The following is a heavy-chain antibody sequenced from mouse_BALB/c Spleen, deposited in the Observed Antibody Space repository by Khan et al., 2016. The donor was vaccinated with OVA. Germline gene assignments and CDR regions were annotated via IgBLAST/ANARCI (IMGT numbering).Heavy chain of an antibody. CDR1: GFNIKDTY. CDR3: GSGKIHYFGAYAMDS. V-gene: IGHV14-3*02. J-gene: IGHJ4*01. Sequence: VQLQQSGAELVKPGASVKLSCTASGFNIKDTYMHWVKQRPEQGLEWIGGIDPANGNTKSDPKFQGKATITADTSSNTAYLQLSSLTSADTAVYDCGSGKIHYFGAYAMDSWGRGTSVTVPS. D-gene: IGHD1-2*01. CDR2: IDPANGNT.